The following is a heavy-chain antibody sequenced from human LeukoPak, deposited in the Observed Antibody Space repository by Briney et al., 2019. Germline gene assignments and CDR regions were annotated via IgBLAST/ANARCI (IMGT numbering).Heavy chain of an antibody. D-gene: IGHD2-2*02. CDR2: INHSGST. CDR1: GGSFSGYY. J-gene: IGHJ4*02. CDR3: ASGYCSSTSCYTDGLDY. Sequence: PSETLSLTCAVYGGSFSGYYWSWIRQPPGKGLEWIGEINHSGSTNYNPSLKSRVTISVDTSKNQFSLKLSSVTAADTAVYYCASGYCSSTSCYTDGLDYWGQGTLVTVSS. V-gene: IGHV4-34*01.